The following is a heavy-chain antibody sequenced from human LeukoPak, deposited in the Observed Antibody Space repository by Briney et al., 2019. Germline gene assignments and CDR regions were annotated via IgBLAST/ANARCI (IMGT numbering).Heavy chain of an antibody. CDR3: ARDSTGSLDN. J-gene: IGHJ4*02. CDR2: IKEDASDK. V-gene: IGHV3-7*04. CDR1: GFTFNTYW. Sequence: GGSLRLSCEASGFTFNTYWMAWVRQAPGKGLEWVANIKEDASDKNYVESVKGRFTISRDNAKNSLYLQMNSLRAEDTAVYHCARDSTGSLDNWGQGTLVTASS. D-gene: IGHD6-19*01.